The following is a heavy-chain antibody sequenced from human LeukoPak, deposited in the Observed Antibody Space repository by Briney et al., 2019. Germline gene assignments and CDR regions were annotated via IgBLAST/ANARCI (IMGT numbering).Heavy chain of an antibody. D-gene: IGHD3-9*01. CDR3: AKDSVDILTGPDY. CDR1: GFTFDDYA. Sequence: GRSLRLSCAASGFTFDDYAMHWVRQAPGKGLEWVSGISWNSGSIGYADSVKGRFTISRDNAKNSLYLQMNSLRAEDTALYYCAKDSVDILTGPDYWGQGTPVTVSS. J-gene: IGHJ4*02. V-gene: IGHV3-9*01. CDR2: ISWNSGSI.